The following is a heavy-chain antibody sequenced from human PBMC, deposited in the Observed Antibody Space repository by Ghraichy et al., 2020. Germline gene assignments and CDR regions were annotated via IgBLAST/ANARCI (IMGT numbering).Heavy chain of an antibody. CDR2: INPNSGAT. J-gene: IGHJ4*02. CDR3: AGGSGWDEGVLDY. CDR1: GYTFTGYY. D-gene: IGHD6-19*01. Sequence: ASVKVSCNASGYTFTGYYMHWVRQAPGQGLEWMGWINPNSGATNYAQTFQGRVTVTTDTSISTAYMELSRLRRDDTAVYYCAGGSGWDEGVLDYWGLGTLVTVSS. V-gene: IGHV1-2*02.